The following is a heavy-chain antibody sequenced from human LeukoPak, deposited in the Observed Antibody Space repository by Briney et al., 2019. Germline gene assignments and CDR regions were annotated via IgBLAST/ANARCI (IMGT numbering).Heavy chain of an antibody. CDR2: INPNSGGT. CDR1: GYTFTGYY. D-gene: IGHD4-17*01. V-gene: IGHV1-2*02. CDR3: ARRRNGDYGYYFDY. Sequence: ASVKVSCKASGYTFTGYYMHWVRQAPGQGLEWMGWINPNSGGTNYAQKFQGRVTMTRDTSISTAYMELRSLRSDDTAVYYCARRRNGDYGYYFDYWGQGTLVTVSS. J-gene: IGHJ4*02.